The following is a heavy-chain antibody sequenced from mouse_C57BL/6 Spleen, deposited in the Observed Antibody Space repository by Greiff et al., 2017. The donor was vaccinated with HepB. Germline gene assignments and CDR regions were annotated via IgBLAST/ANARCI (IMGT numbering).Heavy chain of an antibody. CDR3: ARNGYYGNWYFDV. J-gene: IGHJ1*03. CDR1: GFTFSDYG. V-gene: IGHV5-17*01. Sequence: EVQGVESGGGLVKPGGSLKLSCAASGFTFSDYGMHWVRQAPEKGLEWVAYISSGSSTIYYADTVKGRFTISRDNAKSTLFLQMTSLRSEDTAMYYCARNGYYGNWYFDVWGTGTTVTVSS. CDR2: ISSGSSTI. D-gene: IGHD2-3*01.